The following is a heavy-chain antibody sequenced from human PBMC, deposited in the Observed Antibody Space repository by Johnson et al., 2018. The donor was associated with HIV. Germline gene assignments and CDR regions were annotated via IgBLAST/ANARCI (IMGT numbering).Heavy chain of an antibody. Sequence: VQLVESRGVLVQPGGSLRLSCAASGFTVSSNEMSWVRQAPGKGLEWVSSISGGSTYYADSRKGRFTISRDNSKNTLYLQMNSLRAEDTAVYYCARGAPQSSGSRRPYHAFDIWGQGTMVTVSS. CDR3: ARGAPQSSGSRRPYHAFDI. V-gene: IGHV3-38-3*01. J-gene: IGHJ3*02. D-gene: IGHD3-22*01. CDR1: GFTVSSNE. CDR2: ISGGST.